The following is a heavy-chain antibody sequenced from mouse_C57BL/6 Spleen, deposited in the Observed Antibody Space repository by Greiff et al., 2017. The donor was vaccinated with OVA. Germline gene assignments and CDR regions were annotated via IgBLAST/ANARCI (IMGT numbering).Heavy chain of an antibody. V-gene: IGHV2-9-1*01. J-gene: IGHJ3*01. D-gene: IGHD2-3*01. CDR2: IWTGGGT. CDR1: GFSLTSYA. Sequence: VHLVESGPGLVAPSQSLSITCTVSGFSLTSYAISWVRQPPGKGLEWLGVIWTGGGTNYNSALKSRLSISKDNSKSQVFLKMNSLQTDDTARYYCARNNVYDGYSWFVYWGQGTRVTVSA. CDR3: ARNNVYDGYSWFVY.